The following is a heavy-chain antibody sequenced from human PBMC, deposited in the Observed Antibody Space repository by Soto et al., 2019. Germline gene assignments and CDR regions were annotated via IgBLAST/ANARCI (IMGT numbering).Heavy chain of an antibody. CDR3: ARDMSHDDYFDY. CDR1: GYTFTSYA. D-gene: IGHD3-10*02. Sequence: ASVKVSCKASGYTFTSYAMHWVRQAPGQRLEWMGWINAGNGNTKYSQKFQGRVTITRDTSASTASMELSSLRAEDTAVYYFARDMSHDDYFDYWGQGTLVTVS. CDR2: INAGNGNT. V-gene: IGHV1-3*01. J-gene: IGHJ4*02.